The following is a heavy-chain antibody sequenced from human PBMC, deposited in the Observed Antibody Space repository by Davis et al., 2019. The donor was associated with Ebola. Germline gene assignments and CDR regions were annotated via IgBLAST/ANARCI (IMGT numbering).Heavy chain of an antibody. CDR1: GYTFTSYG. V-gene: IGHV1-18*04. J-gene: IGHJ4*02. CDR2: INAGNGNT. Sequence: ASVKVSCKASGYTFTSYGISWVRQAPGQGLEWMGWINAGNGNTKYSQKFQGRVTITRDTSASTAYMELSSLRSEDTAVYYCRIVVVVAATTFDYWGQGTLVTVSS. CDR3: RIVVVVAATTFDY. D-gene: IGHD2-15*01.